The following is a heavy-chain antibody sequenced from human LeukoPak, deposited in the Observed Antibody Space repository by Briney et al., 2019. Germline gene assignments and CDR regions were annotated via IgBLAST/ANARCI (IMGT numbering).Heavy chain of an antibody. Sequence: EASVKVSCKASGGTFSSYAISWVRQAPGQGLEWMGWISAYNGNTNYAQKLQGRVTMTTDTSTSTAYMELRSLRSDDTAVYYCARSAVAGSLNFDYWGQGTLVTVSS. J-gene: IGHJ4*02. CDR3: ARSAVAGSLNFDY. CDR1: GGTFSSYA. V-gene: IGHV1-18*01. CDR2: ISAYNGNT. D-gene: IGHD6-19*01.